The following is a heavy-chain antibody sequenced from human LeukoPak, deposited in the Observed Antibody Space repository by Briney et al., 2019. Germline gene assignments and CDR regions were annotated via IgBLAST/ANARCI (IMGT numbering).Heavy chain of an antibody. CDR3: ARTSVGGTTFYYHYGMDI. J-gene: IGHJ6*02. D-gene: IGHD1-26*01. CDR1: GFIFSNYA. V-gene: IGHV3-23*01. CDR2: ITGSGGSP. Sequence: PGRSLRLSCAASGFIFSNYALSWVRQAPGKGLEWVSAITGSGGSPHYADSVKGRFTISRDNSENTLFLQMNSLRAEDTAAYFCARTSVGGTTFYYHYGMDIWGQGTTVTVSS.